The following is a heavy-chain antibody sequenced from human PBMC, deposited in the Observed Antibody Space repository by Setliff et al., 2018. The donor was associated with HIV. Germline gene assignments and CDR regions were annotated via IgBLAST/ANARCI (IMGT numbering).Heavy chain of an antibody. CDR1: GFTFSTYW. CDR3: AREAVVTYAYRQFDP. D-gene: IGHD2-21*02. Sequence: GGSLRLSCAASGFTFSTYWMSWVRQAPGKGLEWVANIKQDGSEKNYMDSVKGRFTISRDNAKNSLYLEMNSLRVEDTAVYYCAREAVVTYAYRQFDPWGQGTLVTVSS. J-gene: IGHJ5*02. V-gene: IGHV3-7*03. CDR2: IKQDGSEK.